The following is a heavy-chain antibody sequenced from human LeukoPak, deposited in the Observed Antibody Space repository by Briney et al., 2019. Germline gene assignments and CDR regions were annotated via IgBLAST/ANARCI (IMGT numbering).Heavy chain of an antibody. CDR1: GGSISSSNW. J-gene: IGHJ5*02. V-gene: IGHV4-4*02. D-gene: IGHD3-16*02. Sequence: SETLSLTCAVSGGSISSSNWWSWVRQPPGKGLEWIGEIYHSGSTNYNPSLKSRVTISVDTSKNQFSLKLSSVTAADTAVYYCARGATYYDYVWGSYRPHNWFDPWGQGTLVTVSS. CDR2: IYHSGST. CDR3: ARGATYYDYVWGSYRPHNWFDP.